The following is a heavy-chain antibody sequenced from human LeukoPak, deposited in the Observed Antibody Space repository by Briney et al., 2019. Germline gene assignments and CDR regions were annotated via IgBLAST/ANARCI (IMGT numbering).Heavy chain of an antibody. CDR3: AKEIWPTVTTPGWSYFDY. D-gene: IGHD4-17*01. Sequence: GGSLRLSCAASGFTFSNYWMHWVRQAPGKGLVWVSRINSDGRSTNYADSVKGRFTISRDNSKNTLYLQMNSLRAEDTAVYYCAKEIWPTVTTPGWSYFDYWGQGALVTVSS. CDR2: INSDGRST. CDR1: GFTFSNYW. V-gene: IGHV3-74*01. J-gene: IGHJ4*02.